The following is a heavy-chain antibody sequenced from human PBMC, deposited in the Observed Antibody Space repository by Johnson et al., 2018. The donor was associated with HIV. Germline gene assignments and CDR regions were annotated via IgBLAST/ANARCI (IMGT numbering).Heavy chain of an antibody. CDR2: IRYDGSNK. V-gene: IGHV3-30*02. Sequence: QVQLVESGGGVVQPGRSLRLSCAASGFTFSSYGMHWVRQAPGKGLEWVAFIRYDGSNKYYADSVKGRFTISRDNSKNTLYLQMNSLRAEDTAMYYCAKGHSSGYPKDAFDIWGRGTIVTVSS. D-gene: IGHD3-22*01. J-gene: IGHJ3*02. CDR3: AKGHSSGYPKDAFDI. CDR1: GFTFSSYG.